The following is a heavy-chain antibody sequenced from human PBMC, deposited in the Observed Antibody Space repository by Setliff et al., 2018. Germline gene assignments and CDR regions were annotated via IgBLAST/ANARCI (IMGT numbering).Heavy chain of an antibody. J-gene: IGHJ4*02. V-gene: IGHV4-59*01. CDR1: GISISRYY. CDR2: MYYRGST. D-gene: IGHD5-12*01. CDR3: ARGGTFRYFDF. Sequence: SETLSLTCNVSGISISRYYWSWIRQSPERGLEWIGYMYYRGSTNYNPSLKSRVTLSIDTSKKQFSLNLTSVTAADTAVYYCARGGTFRYFDFWGQGAPVTVSS.